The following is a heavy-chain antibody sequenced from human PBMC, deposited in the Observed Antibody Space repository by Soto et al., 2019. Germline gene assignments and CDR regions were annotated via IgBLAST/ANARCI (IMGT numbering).Heavy chain of an antibody. CDR1: GGSISSYY. CDR3: AFRDFGVVIEPLHYFDY. Sequence: PSETLSLTCTVSGGSISSYYWSWIRQPPGKGLEWIGYIYYSGSTNYNPSLKSRVTISVDTSKNQFSLKLSSVTAADTAVYYCAFRDFGVVIEPLHYFDYWGQGSLVTVSS. J-gene: IGHJ4*02. V-gene: IGHV4-59*01. D-gene: IGHD3-3*01. CDR2: IYYSGST.